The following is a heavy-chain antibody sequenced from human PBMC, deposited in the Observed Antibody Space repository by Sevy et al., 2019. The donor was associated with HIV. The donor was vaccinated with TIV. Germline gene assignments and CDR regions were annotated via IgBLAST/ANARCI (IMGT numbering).Heavy chain of an antibody. D-gene: IGHD6-13*01. Sequence: GGSLRLSCATSGFTFNNYALHWVRQAPGKGLEWVAVIPDDGNNIYYADSVKGRFTISRDNSKSTLFLQMNSLRAEDTAVYYCARGGCGSSWSLGNYFDYWGQGTLVTVSS. CDR1: GFTFNNYA. CDR2: IPDDGNNI. V-gene: IGHV3-30*04. J-gene: IGHJ4*02. CDR3: ARGGCGSSWSLGNYFDY.